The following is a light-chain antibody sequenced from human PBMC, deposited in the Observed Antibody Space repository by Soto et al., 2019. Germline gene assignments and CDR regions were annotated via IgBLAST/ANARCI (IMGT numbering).Light chain of an antibody. Sequence: QSALTQPASVSGSPGQSITISCTGTRSYVGGYNYVSWYQQHPGKAPKLMIYDVINRPSGVSNRFSGSKSGNTASLTISGLQAEDDSDYYCSSYTGSSTYVFGTGTKVTVL. CDR2: DVI. CDR1: RSYVGGYNY. J-gene: IGLJ1*01. CDR3: SSYTGSSTYV. V-gene: IGLV2-14*03.